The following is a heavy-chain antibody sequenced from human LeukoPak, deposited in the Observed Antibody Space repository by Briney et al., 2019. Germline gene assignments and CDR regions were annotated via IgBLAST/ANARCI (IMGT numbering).Heavy chain of an antibody. CDR3: ARDFGPTWYELDY. D-gene: IGHD6-13*01. CDR2: IWYDGSKS. CDR1: GFTFSSYG. V-gene: IGHV3-33*01. J-gene: IGHJ4*02. Sequence: GGSLRLSCAASGFTFSSYGMHWVRQPPGKGLEWVAVIWYDGSKSYYTDSVKGRFTISRDSPKNTLYLQMNSLRVEDTAVYYCARDFGPTWYELDYWGQGTLITVS.